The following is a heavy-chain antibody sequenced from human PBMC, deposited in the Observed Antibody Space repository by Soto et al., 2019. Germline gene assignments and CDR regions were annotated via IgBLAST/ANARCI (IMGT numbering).Heavy chain of an antibody. J-gene: IGHJ6*02. CDR3: AKHSGSYPVYNGLSL. Sequence: EVQLLESGGGLVQPGGSLRLSCAASGFPFSTSAMNWVRQAPGKGLEWVSIISASSDAAYYAESVKGRFASSRDNSKNTLYLQMNSLRAEDTAVYYCAKHSGSYPVYNGLSLWGQGTTVTVS. CDR2: ISASSDAA. CDR1: GFPFSTSA. D-gene: IGHD1-26*01. V-gene: IGHV3-23*01.